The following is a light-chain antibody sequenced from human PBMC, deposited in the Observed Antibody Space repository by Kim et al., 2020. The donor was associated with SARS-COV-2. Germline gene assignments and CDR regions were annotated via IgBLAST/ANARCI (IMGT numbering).Light chain of an antibody. CDR2: EVS. V-gene: IGLV2-8*01. CDR1: SSDVGGYNY. Sequence: GQSVTISCTGTSSDVGGYNYVSWYQQHPGKAPKLMIYEVSKRPSGVPDRFSGSKSGNTASLTVSGLQAEDEADYYCSSYAGRNTLVFGGGTQLTVL. CDR3: SSYAGRNTLV. J-gene: IGLJ2*01.